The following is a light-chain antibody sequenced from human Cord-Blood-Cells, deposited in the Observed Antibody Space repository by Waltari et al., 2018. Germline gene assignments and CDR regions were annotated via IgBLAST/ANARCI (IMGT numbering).Light chain of an antibody. CDR3: SSYAGSNNLV. CDR2: EVS. CDR1: SSDVGGYNY. Sequence: QSALTQPPSASGSPGQSVTLSCTGTSSDVGGYNYVSWYQQHPGKAPKLMIYEVSKRPSGVPDRCSGSKSGNTASLTVSGLQAEDEADYYCSSYAGSNNLVVGGGTKLTVL. J-gene: IGLJ3*02. V-gene: IGLV2-8*01.